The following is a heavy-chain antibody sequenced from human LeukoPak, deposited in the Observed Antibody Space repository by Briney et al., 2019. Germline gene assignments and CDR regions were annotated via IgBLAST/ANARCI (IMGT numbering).Heavy chain of an antibody. J-gene: IGHJ4*02. V-gene: IGHV1-2*02. CDR1: GYTFTGYY. D-gene: IGHD3-10*01. CDR2: INPNSGGT. Sequence: ASVKVSCKASGYTFTGYYMHWVRQAPGQGLEWMGWINPNSGGTNYAQKFQGRVTMTRDTSISTAYMELSRLRSDDTAVYYCARDSSHYGSGSYYNTYYFDYWGQGTLVTVSS. CDR3: ARDSSHYGSGSYYNTYYFDY.